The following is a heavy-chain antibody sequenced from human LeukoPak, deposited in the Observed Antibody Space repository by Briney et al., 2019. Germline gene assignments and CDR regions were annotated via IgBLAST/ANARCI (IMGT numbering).Heavy chain of an antibody. CDR1: GGPINNYH. CDR2: ISNGGTT. Sequence: SETLSLTCTVSGGPINNYHWSWIQQPPGEGLEWIGYISNGGTTNYNPSLKSRVTISVDKSKNQLSLKLGSVTAADTAVYHCVRLQPNTGEWAFDNWGQGTLVTVS. CDR3: VRLQPNTGEWAFDN. D-gene: IGHD1-1*01. V-gene: IGHV4-59*01. J-gene: IGHJ3*02.